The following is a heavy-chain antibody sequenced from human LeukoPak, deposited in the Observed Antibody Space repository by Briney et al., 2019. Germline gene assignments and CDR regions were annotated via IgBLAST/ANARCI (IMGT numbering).Heavy chain of an antibody. D-gene: IGHD1-26*01. Sequence: QAGGSLRLSCAASGFTVSSNYMAWVRQAPGKGLEWVSFVYGDYNAYYADSVKGRFTISRDNSANTLYLQMNSLRVEDTAVYYCAWGIVGVIPIDYWGQGTLVTVSS. CDR2: VYGDYNA. CDR1: GFTVSSNY. CDR3: AWGIVGVIPIDY. V-gene: IGHV3-53*01. J-gene: IGHJ4*02.